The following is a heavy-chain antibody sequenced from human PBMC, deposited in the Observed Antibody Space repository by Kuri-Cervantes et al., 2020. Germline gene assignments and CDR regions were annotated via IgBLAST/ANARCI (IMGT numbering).Heavy chain of an antibody. Sequence: ASVKVSCKASGYTFTSYDINWVRQATGQGLEWMGWMNPNSGNTGYAQKFQGRVTMTRNTSIGTAYMELSSLRSEDTAVYYCARGPFLTGYLSSYYYYYGMDVWGQGTTVTSP. CDR2: MNPNSGNT. CDR1: GYTFTSYD. V-gene: IGHV1-8*01. CDR3: ARGPFLTGYLSSYYYYYGMDV. D-gene: IGHD3-9*01. J-gene: IGHJ6*02.